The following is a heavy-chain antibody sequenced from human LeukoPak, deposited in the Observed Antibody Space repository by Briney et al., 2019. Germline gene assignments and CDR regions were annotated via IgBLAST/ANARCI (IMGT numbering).Heavy chain of an antibody. J-gene: IGHJ3*02. D-gene: IGHD5-12*01. Sequence: PGGSLRLSCAASGFTFSSYAMHWVRQAQGKGLVWVAVISYDGSNKYYADSVKGRFTISRDNSKNTLYLQMNSLRAEDTAVYYCASSGYDWDAFDIWGQGTMVTVSS. CDR2: ISYDGSNK. CDR1: GFTFSSYA. V-gene: IGHV3-30-3*01. CDR3: ASSGYDWDAFDI.